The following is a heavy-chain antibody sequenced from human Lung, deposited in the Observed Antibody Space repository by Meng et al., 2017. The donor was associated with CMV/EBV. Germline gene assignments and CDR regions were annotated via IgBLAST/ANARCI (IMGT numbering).Heavy chain of an antibody. Sequence: QVQLQESGPGLVKPSETPSVTCTVSGGYIHNYHWGWIRQPPGKGLEWIGQIYSNGNTNYNPSLGSRVTISVDTSKSQFSLHLRSVTTEDTAVYFCARAGHFFDYGDFWGPGILVTVSS. D-gene: IGHD3-16*01. CDR2: IYSNGNT. J-gene: IGHJ4*02. CDR1: GGYIHNYH. CDR3: ARAGHFFDYGDF. V-gene: IGHV4-59*01.